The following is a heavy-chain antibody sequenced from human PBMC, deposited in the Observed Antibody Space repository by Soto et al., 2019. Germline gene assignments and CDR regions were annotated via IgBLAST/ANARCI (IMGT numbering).Heavy chain of an antibody. D-gene: IGHD3-10*01. CDR1: GFTVSSNY. Sequence: QLGGPLRLSCAASGFTVSSNYMSWVRQAPGKGLEWVSVIYSGGSTYYADSVKGRFTISRHNSKNTLYLQMNSLRAEDTAVYYCASAGSGSYYAFDIWGQGTMVTVSS. J-gene: IGHJ3*02. CDR3: ASAGSGSYYAFDI. V-gene: IGHV3-66*01. CDR2: IYSGGST.